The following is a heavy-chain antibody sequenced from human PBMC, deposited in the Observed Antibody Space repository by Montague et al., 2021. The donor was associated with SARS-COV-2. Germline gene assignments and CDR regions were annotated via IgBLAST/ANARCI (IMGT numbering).Heavy chain of an antibody. J-gene: IGHJ4*02. D-gene: IGHD3/OR15-3a*01. CDR2: IHHSGGT. CDR1: GDSIDSGDW. Sequence: SETLSLTCTVSGDSIDSGDWWSWVRQAPGRGLEFIIEIHHSGGTNYNPSLMSRVTMSVDKSKNQFSLSLSSVTAADTAVYYCARVLLVGPTAVTSDYWGLGTLVAVSS. CDR3: ARVLLVGPTAVTSDY. V-gene: IGHV4-4*02.